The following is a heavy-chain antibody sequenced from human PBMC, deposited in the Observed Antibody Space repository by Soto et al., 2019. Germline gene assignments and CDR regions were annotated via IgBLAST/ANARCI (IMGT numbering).Heavy chain of an antibody. V-gene: IGHV1-3*01. CDR2: INAGNGNT. J-gene: IGHJ5*02. Sequence: QVQLVQSGAEVKKPGASVKVSCKASGYTFTSYAMHWVRQAPGQRLEWMGWINAGNGNTKYSQKFQGRVTITRDTAASPAYMELSSLRSEDTAVYYCAREGTLLLWFGELSAWFDPWGQGTLVTVSS. D-gene: IGHD3-10*01. CDR3: AREGTLLLWFGELSAWFDP. CDR1: GYTFTSYA.